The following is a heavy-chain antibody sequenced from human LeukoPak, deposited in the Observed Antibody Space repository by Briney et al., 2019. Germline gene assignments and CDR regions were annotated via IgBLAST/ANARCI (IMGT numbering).Heavy chain of an antibody. CDR3: ARQPMTTVANRIYYYYGMDV. D-gene: IGHD4-23*01. CDR2: ISYDGSNK. CDR1: GFTFSSYA. V-gene: IGHV3-30-3*01. Sequence: SGGSLRLSCAASGFTFSSYAMHWVRQAPGKGLEWVAVISYDGSNKYYADSVKGRFTISRDNSKNTLYLQMNSLRAEDTAVYYCARQPMTTVANRIYYYYGMDVWGQGTTVTVSS. J-gene: IGHJ6*02.